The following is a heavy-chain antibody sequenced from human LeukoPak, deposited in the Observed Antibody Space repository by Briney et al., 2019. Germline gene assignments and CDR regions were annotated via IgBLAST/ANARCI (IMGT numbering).Heavy chain of an antibody. CDR3: ARIPGGDGSDYYYYGMDV. D-gene: IGHD3-10*01. CDR2: IYYSGST. CDR1: GGSISSGGYY. V-gene: IGHV4-31*03. Sequence: SQTLSLTCTVSGGSISSGGYYWSWLRQHPGKGLEWIGYIYYSGSTYYNPSLKSRVTISVDTSKNQFSLKLSSVTAADTAVYYCARIPGGDGSDYYYYGMDVWGKGTTVTVSS. J-gene: IGHJ6*04.